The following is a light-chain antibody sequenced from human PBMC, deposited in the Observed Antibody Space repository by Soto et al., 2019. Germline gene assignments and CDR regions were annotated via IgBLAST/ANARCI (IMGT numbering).Light chain of an antibody. CDR1: TSNIGSNS. V-gene: IGLV1-44*01. Sequence: QSALTQPPSASGTPGQRVTISCSGSTSNIGSNSVNWYQQLPGTAPKLLIYSNNQRPSGVPDQFSGSRSGTSASLAISGLQSEDEADYYCAAWDDSLNAYVFGTGTKLTVL. J-gene: IGLJ1*01. CDR2: SNN. CDR3: AAWDDSLNAYV.